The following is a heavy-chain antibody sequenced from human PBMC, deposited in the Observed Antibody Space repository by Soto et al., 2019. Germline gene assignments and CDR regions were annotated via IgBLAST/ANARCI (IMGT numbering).Heavy chain of an antibody. CDR3: ARDDDYPDNGFDY. CDR1: GFTFSRHG. D-gene: IGHD4-17*01. V-gene: IGHV3-33*01. J-gene: IGHJ4*02. CDR2: ILNDASGH. Sequence: QVQLVESGGGVVQPGTSLRLSWTTSGFTFSRHGMHWVRQTPGKGLEWLAVILNDASGHWYADSVKGRFTISRDNFENTLYLQMHGLRLEDTAMYYCARDDDYPDNGFDYWGQGTLVTVSS.